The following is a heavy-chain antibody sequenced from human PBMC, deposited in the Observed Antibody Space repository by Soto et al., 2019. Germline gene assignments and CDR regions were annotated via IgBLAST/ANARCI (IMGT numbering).Heavy chain of an antibody. CDR3: ARQGYFDWLIPFDP. CDR2: INHSGST. Sequence: SETLSLTCAVYGGSFSGYYWSWIRQPPGKGREWIGEINHSGSTNYNPSLKSRVTISVDTSKNQFSLKLSSVTAADTAVYYCARQGYFDWLIPFDPWGQGTLVT. V-gene: IGHV4-34*01. J-gene: IGHJ5*02. CDR1: GGSFSGYY. D-gene: IGHD3-9*01.